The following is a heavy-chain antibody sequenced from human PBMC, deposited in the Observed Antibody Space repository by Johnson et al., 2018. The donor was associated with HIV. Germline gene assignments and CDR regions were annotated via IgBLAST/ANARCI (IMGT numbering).Heavy chain of an antibody. CDR1: GFTFSDYY. Sequence: QVQLVESGGDLVQPGGSLRLSRAASGFTFSDYYMSWIRQAPGKGLEWVSYISYSASSMFYADSLQGRFTISRDNAKNSLYLQMNYLRVEDTAVYYCARLERLGGLSRVLDMWGQGTMVTVSS. CDR3: ARLERLGGLSRVLDM. CDR2: ISYSASSM. J-gene: IGHJ3*02. D-gene: IGHD6-19*01. V-gene: IGHV3-11*04.